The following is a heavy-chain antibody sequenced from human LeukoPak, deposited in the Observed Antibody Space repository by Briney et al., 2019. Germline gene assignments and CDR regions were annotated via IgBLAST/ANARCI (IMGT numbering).Heavy chain of an antibody. Sequence: SQTLSLTCTVSGGSISSGTYYWSWIPQHPGPGLEWIVYIYYSGSTYDNPALKSRLTVTVNTSNQFSLKLNSVTAADTAVYYCARGSFGDLLYHLDYWGQGTLVTVSS. J-gene: IGHJ4*02. D-gene: IGHD3-10*01. CDR3: ARGSFGDLLYHLDY. CDR2: IYYSGST. V-gene: IGHV4-31*03. CDR1: GGSISSGTYY.